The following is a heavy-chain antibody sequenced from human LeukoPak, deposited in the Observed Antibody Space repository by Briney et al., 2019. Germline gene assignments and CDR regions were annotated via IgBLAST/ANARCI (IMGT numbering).Heavy chain of an antibody. CDR3: TTDRRGYDSSGYEDY. V-gene: IGHV3-30-3*01. D-gene: IGHD3-22*01. J-gene: IGHJ4*02. CDR1: GFTFSNYA. Sequence: GGSLRLSCAASGFTFSNYAMHWVRQAPGKGLGWVAVISYDGTNKNYADPVKGRFTISRDKSKNTLLLQMNSLKTEDTAVYYCTTDRRGYDSSGYEDYWGQGALVTVSS. CDR2: ISYDGTNK.